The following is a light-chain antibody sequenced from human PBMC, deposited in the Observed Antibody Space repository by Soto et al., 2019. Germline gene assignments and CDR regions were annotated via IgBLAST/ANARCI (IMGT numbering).Light chain of an antibody. CDR3: QQYGNAPFT. V-gene: IGKV3-20*01. Sequence: EMVLTQSPGTRSFSPGERAPLTGGPSKSVTSSYLAGFQQKPGQAPRLLIYGASSRATGIPDRFSGSGSGTDFTLTISRLEPEDFAVYYCQQYGNAPFTFGPGTKVDIK. CDR2: GAS. J-gene: IGKJ3*01. CDR1: KSVTSSY.